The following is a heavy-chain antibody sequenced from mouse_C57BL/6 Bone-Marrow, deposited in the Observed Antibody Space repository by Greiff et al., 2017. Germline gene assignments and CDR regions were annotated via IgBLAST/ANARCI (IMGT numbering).Heavy chain of an antibody. V-gene: IGHV1-55*01. CDR2: IYPGSGST. CDR3: DTTVVVPHWYFDV. J-gene: IGHJ1*03. D-gene: IGHD1-1*01. CDR1: GYTFTSYW. Sequence: QVQLQQPGAELVKPGASVKMSCTASGYTFTSYWITWVKQRPGQGLEWIGDIYPGSGSTNYNEKFKSKATLTVDTSSSTAYMQLSSLTSEDSAVYYCDTTVVVPHWYFDVWGTGTTVTVSS.